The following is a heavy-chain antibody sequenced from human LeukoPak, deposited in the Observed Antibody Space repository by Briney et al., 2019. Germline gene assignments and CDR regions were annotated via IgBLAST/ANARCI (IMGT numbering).Heavy chain of an antibody. J-gene: IGHJ4*02. V-gene: IGHV5-51*01. Sequence: GESLKISCQGSGDSFTNYWIAWVRQMPGKGLEWMGIIYPGDSDIRYSPSFQGQVTISVDKSISTAYLQWSSLKASDTAMYYCARRLSSGWPGVYYFDYWGQGTLVTVSS. CDR2: IYPGDSDI. CDR1: GDSFTNYW. D-gene: IGHD6-19*01. CDR3: ARRLSSGWPGVYYFDY.